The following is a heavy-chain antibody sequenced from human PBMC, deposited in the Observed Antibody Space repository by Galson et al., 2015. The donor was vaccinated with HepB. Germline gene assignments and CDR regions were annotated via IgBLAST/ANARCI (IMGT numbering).Heavy chain of an antibody. J-gene: IGHJ5*02. CDR2: ISYDGSNK. V-gene: IGHV3-30-3*01. CDR3: ARGVSPVWFGP. D-gene: IGHD3-16*02. Sequence: SLRLSCAASGFTFSSYAMHWVRQAPGKGLEWVAVISYDGSNKYYADSVKGRFTISRDNSKNTLYLQMNSLRAEDTAVYYCARGVSPVWFGPWGQGTLVTVSS. CDR1: GFTFSSYA.